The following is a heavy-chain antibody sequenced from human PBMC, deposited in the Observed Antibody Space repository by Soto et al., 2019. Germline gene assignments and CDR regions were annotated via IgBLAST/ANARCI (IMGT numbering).Heavy chain of an antibody. CDR2: IIPIFGTA. CDR1: GGTFSSYA. V-gene: IGHV1-69*12. Sequence: QVQLVQSGAEVKKPGSSVKVSCKASGGTFSSYAISWVRQAPGQGLEWMGGIIPIFGTANYAQKFQGRVTITADESTSTAYREVSSLRSEDTAVYYCAREGAGGLGEHLWGQGTLVTVSS. D-gene: IGHD3-16*01. CDR3: AREGAGGLGEHL. J-gene: IGHJ4*02.